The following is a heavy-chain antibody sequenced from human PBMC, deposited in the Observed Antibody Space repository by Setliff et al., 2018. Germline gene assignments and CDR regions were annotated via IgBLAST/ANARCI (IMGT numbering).Heavy chain of an antibody. CDR2: ISSSGNTI. V-gene: IGHV3-11*01. CDR1: GFTFSDYY. CDR3: ARDPYAYCSGGTCYLRYFDY. Sequence: GESLKISCAASGFTFSDYYMSWIRQAPGKGLEWVSYISSSGNTIYYADSVKGRFTISRDDAKNSLYLQMNSLRAEDTAVFYCARDPYAYCSGGTCYLRYFDYWGQGTLVTVSS. D-gene: IGHD2-15*01. J-gene: IGHJ4*02.